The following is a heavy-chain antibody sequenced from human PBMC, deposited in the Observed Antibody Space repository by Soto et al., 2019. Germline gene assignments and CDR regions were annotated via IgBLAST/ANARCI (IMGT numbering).Heavy chain of an antibody. D-gene: IGHD3-22*01. CDR2: IYYSGST. Sequence: PSETLSLTGTVSGASISSSSYYWGWIRQPPGKGLEWIGSIYYSGSTYYNPSLKSRVTISVDTSKNQFSLKLSSVTAADTAVYYCAGLNYFHSSNYMDNLGQGAGVTVSS. J-gene: IGHJ4*01. CDR3: AGLNYFHSSNYMDN. V-gene: IGHV4-39*01. CDR1: GASISSSSYY.